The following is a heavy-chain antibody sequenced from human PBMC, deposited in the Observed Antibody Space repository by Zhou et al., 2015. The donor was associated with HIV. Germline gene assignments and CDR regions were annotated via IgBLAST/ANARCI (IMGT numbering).Heavy chain of an antibody. J-gene: IGHJ3*02. CDR3: ARGGFEAVAGTRPLDAFDI. D-gene: IGHD6-19*01. Sequence: QVQLVQSGAEVKKPGSSVKVSCKASGGTFSSYAISWVRQAPGQGLEWMGGIIPIFGTANYAQKFQGRVTITADESTSTAYMELSSLRSEDTAVYYCARGGFEAVAGTRPLDAFDIWGQGTMVTVSS. V-gene: IGHV1-69*01. CDR2: IIPIFGTA. CDR1: GGTFSSYA.